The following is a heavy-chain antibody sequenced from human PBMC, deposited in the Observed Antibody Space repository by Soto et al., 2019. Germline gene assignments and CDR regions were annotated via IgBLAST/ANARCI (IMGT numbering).Heavy chain of an antibody. V-gene: IGHV3-33*06. CDR1: GFNFNAYS. CDR2: IWYDGTQK. D-gene: IGHD6-13*01. J-gene: IGHJ4*02. CDR3: AKDPYSSSLRNYFDY. Sequence: PGGSLRLSYEASGFNFNAYSMHWVRQPPGKGLEWLAGIWYDGTQKHYADSVKGRFTISRDNSKNTLYLQMNSLRAEDTAVYYCAKDPYSSSLRNYFDYWGQGTLVTVSS.